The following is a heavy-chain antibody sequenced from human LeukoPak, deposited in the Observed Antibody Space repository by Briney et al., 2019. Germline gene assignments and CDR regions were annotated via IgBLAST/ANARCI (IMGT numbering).Heavy chain of an antibody. V-gene: IGHV2-70*11. J-gene: IGHJ4*02. D-gene: IGHD3-22*01. CDR3: ARILPHYYDSSGYYSYYFDY. CDR2: IDWDDDK. CDR1: GFSLSTSGMC. Sequence: SGPTLVNXTQTLTLTCTFSGFSLSTSGMCVSWIRQPPGKALEWLARIDWDDDKYYSTSLKTRLTISKDTSKNQVVLTMTNMDPADTATYYCARILPHYYDSSGYYSYYFDYWGQGTLVTVSS.